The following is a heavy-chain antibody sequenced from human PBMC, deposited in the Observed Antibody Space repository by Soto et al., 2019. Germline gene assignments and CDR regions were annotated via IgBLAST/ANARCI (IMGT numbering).Heavy chain of an antibody. CDR1: GFSLSTSGVG. Sequence: QITLKESGPTLVKPTQTLTLTCTFSGFSLSTSGVGVGWIRQPPGKALEWLALIYWDDDKRYSPSLKSRLTITKDTSKNQVVLTITNMYPVDTATDYCAHLGYDIPARHWGQGTLVTVSS. CDR3: AHLGYDIPARH. CDR2: IYWDDDK. D-gene: IGHD3-9*01. V-gene: IGHV2-5*02. J-gene: IGHJ1*01.